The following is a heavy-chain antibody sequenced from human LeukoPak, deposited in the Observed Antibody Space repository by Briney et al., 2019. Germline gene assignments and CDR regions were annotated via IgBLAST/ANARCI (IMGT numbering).Heavy chain of an antibody. D-gene: IGHD6-6*01. CDR2: IKEEGSET. CDR1: RSTFSSYG. V-gene: IGHV3-7*01. J-gene: IGHJ3*01. Sequence: PGGSLRLSCAASRSTFSSYGTHWVRQAPRKGREWVADIKEEGSETYYVDSVKGRFTMSRDNANNLVYLQMNRLRVEDTAVYYCARDTSSLRTWGAFDLWGQGTMVTVSS. CDR3: ARDTSSLRTWGAFDL.